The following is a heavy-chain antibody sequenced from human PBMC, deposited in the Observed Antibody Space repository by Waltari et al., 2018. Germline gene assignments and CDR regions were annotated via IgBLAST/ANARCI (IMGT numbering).Heavy chain of an antibody. D-gene: IGHD2-15*01. V-gene: IGHV4-39*07. CDR1: GGSISSRSYF. CDR2: ISYSGST. CDR3: ARQTPHGGTDY. Sequence: QLQLQESGPGLEKPSETLSLTCTVSGGSISSRSYFWGWIRQPPGKGLEWIGSISYSGSTSYNPSLNLKSRVTMSVDTSRNQFSLRLSSVTAADTAVYYCARQTPHGGTDYWGQGTLVTVSS. J-gene: IGHJ4*02.